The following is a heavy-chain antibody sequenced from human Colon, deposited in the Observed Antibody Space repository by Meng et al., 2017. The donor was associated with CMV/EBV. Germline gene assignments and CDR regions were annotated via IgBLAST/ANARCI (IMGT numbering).Heavy chain of an antibody. J-gene: IGHJ6*02. Sequence: GESLKISCAASGFTFSSYWMHWVRQAPGKGLVWVSRINSDGSSTSYADSVKGRFTISRDYSERTLSLQMNSLRAEDTAVYYCAKGRSGATYSGLNVWGQGTTVTVSS. V-gene: IGHV3-74*01. CDR3: AKGRSGATYSGLNV. D-gene: IGHD1-1*01. CDR1: GFTFSSYW. CDR2: INSDGSST.